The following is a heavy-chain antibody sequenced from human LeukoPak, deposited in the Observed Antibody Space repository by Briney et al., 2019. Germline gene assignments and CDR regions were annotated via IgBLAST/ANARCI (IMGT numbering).Heavy chain of an antibody. J-gene: IGHJ4*02. D-gene: IGHD6-13*01. CDR1: GGSISSYY. CDR2: ISYPGST. CDR3: ARSAGYSSPYFDY. Sequence: SETLSLTCTVSGGSISSYYWSWIRQPPGKGLDWIGYISYPGSTNYNPSLNGRVTISIDTSKNQFSLKLSSVTAADTAVYYCARSAGYSSPYFDYWGQGTLVTVSS. V-gene: IGHV4-59*01.